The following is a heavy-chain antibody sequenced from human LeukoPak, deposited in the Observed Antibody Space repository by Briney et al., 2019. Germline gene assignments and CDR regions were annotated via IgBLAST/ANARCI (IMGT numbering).Heavy chain of an antibody. CDR1: GYTFTSYG. CDR2: ISAYNGNT. Sequence: ASVKVSCKASGYTFTSYGISWVRQAPGQGLEWMGWISAYNGNTNYAQKLQGRVTMTTDTSTSTAYMELRSLRSDDTAVCYCARIPAINYYDSSGYYSLFDPWGQGTLVTVSS. J-gene: IGHJ5*02. CDR3: ARIPAINYYDSSGYYSLFDP. V-gene: IGHV1-18*01. D-gene: IGHD3-22*01.